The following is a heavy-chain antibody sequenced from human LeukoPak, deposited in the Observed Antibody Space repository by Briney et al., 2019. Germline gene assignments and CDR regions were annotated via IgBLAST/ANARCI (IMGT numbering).Heavy chain of an antibody. V-gene: IGHV3-74*03. D-gene: IGHD4-11*01. CDR3: AREKGSSNYDS. Sequence: TGGSLRLSCAASGFTFNTYWMHWVRQVPGKGLVWVSRINGDGSSTAYADSVKDRFTISRDNAKSTVYLQMNSLRAEDTAVYYCAREKGSSNYDSWGQGTLVTVSS. CDR2: INGDGSST. CDR1: GFTFNTYW. J-gene: IGHJ5*01.